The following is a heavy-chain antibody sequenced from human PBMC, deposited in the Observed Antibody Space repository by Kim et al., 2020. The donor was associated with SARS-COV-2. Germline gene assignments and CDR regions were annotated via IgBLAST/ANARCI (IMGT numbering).Heavy chain of an antibody. J-gene: IGHJ4*02. CDR3: AKSWFGDSYFDY. CDR2: ISGSGGSA. CDR1: GFTFSSYA. Sequence: GGSLRLSCAASGFTFSSYAMSWVRQAPGKGLEWVSRISGSGGSAYYADSVKGRFTISRDNSNDTLYLQMNSLRAGDTAIYYCAKSWFGDSYFDYGGQGILVPVSS. D-gene: IGHD3-10*01. V-gene: IGHV3-23*01.